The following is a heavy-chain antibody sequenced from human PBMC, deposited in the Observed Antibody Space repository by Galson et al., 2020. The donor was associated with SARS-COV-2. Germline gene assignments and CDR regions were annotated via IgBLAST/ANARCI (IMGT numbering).Heavy chain of an antibody. CDR3: ARLSNPPSQYYCDY. V-gene: IGHV3-11*06. J-gene: IGHJ4*02. CDR1: GFTFSDYY. CDR2: ISSSSSYT. D-gene: IGHD4-4*01. Sequence: GGSLRLSCAASGFTFSDYYMSWIRQAPGKGLEWVSYISSSSSYTSYADSVKGRFTISRDNAKNALYLQMNSLRAEDTAVYYCARLSNPPSQYYCDYWGQGTLVTVSS.